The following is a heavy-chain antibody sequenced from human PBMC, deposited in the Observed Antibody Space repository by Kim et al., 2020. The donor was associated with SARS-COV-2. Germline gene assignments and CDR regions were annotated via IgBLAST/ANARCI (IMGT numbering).Heavy chain of an antibody. J-gene: IGHJ5*02. CDR1: GFTFSSYA. Sequence: GGSLRLSCAASGFTFSSYAMSWVRQAQGKGLEWVSAISGSGGSTYYADSVKGRFTISRDNSKNTLYLQMNSLRAEDTAVYYCAKDEQSSYYDSSGPLFDPWGQGTLVTVSS. V-gene: IGHV3-23*01. CDR3: AKDEQSSYYDSSGPLFDP. CDR2: ISGSGGST. D-gene: IGHD3-22*01.